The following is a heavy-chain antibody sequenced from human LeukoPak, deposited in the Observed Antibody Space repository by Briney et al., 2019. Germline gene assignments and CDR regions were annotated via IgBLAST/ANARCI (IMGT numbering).Heavy chain of an antibody. V-gene: IGHV3-7*01. Sequence: GGSLRLSCAASGFTFTHSWMSWVRQAPGKGLEWVANIKQDGSEKYYVDSVEGRFTISRDNAMNSVSLQMNSLRGEDTAVYYCVRALGSSSADYWGQGTLVTVSS. CDR1: GFTFTHSW. J-gene: IGHJ4*02. D-gene: IGHD6-6*01. CDR3: VRALGSSSADY. CDR2: IKQDGSEK.